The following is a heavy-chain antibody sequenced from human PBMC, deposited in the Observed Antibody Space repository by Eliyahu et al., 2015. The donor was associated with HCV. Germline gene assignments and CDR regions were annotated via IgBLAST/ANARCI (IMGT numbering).Heavy chain of an antibody. CDR3: ASHSGSMRLFDY. D-gene: IGHD2/OR15-2a*01. V-gene: IGHV4-59*01. CDR2: IYYSGST. CDR1: GGSISSYY. Sequence: QVQLQESGPGLVKPSETLSLTCTVSGGSISSYYWSWIRQPPGKGLEWIGYIYYSGSTNYNPSLKSRVTISVDTSKNQFSLKLSSVTAADTAVYYCASHSGSMRLFDYWGQGTLVTVSS. J-gene: IGHJ4*02.